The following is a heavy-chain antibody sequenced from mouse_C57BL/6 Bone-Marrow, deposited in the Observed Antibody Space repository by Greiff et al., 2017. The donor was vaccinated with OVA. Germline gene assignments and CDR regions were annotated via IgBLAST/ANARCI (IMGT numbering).Heavy chain of an antibody. J-gene: IGHJ1*03. CDR3: ARDSNWDGYFDV. CDR2: ISSGSSTI. CDR1: GFTFSDYG. D-gene: IGHD4-1*01. V-gene: IGHV5-17*01. Sequence: EVMLVESGGGLVKPGGSLKLSCAASGFTFSDYGMHWVRQAPEKGLEWVAYISSGSSTIYYADTVKGRFTISRDNAKNTLFLQMTSLRSEDTAMYYCARDSNWDGYFDVWGTGTTVTVSS.